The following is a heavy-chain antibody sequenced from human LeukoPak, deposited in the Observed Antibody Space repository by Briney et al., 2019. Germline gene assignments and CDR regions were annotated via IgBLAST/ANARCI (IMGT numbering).Heavy chain of an antibody. J-gene: IGHJ6*03. CDR2: INQDGSES. V-gene: IGHV3-7*03. CDR3: AREAPYCYYMDV. Sequence: PGGSLRLSCAASRFTFSSHWMSWVRQAPGKGLEWVTHINQDGSESYYVDYVKGRFTISRDNAKNSLYLQMNSLRAEDTAVYYCAREAPYCYYMDVWGKGTTVTVSS. CDR1: RFTFSSHW.